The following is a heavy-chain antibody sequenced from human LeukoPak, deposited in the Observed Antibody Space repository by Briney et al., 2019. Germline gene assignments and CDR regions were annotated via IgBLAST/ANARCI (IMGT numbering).Heavy chain of an antibody. CDR2: IYYNGST. D-gene: IGHD6-19*01. V-gene: IGHV4-34*11. J-gene: IGHJ4*02. Sequence: SETLSLTCAVYGGSFSGYYWSWIRQPPGQGLEWLGYIYYNGSTNYSPSLKSRVTMSIDRSQNQFSLKLTSVSAADTAVYFCARGGGRPESPCSDWGQGTLVIVSS. CDR3: ARGGGRPESPCSD. CDR1: GGSFSGYY.